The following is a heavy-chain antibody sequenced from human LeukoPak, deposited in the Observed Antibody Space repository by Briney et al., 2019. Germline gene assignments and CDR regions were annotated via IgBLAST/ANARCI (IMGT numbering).Heavy chain of an antibody. CDR3: ARGGYYYDSSGYWGAFDI. CDR1: GGSISSYY. CDR2: IYYSGST. D-gene: IGHD3-22*01. J-gene: IGHJ3*02. Sequence: SETLSLTCTVSGGSISSYYGSWIRQPPGKGREWIGYIYYSGSTNYNPSLKSRVTISVDTSKNQFSLKLRSVTAADTAVYYCARGGYYYDSSGYWGAFDIWGQGTMVTVSS. V-gene: IGHV4-59*01.